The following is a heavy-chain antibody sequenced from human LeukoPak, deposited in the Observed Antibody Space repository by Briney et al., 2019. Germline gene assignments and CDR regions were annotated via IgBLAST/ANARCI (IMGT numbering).Heavy chain of an antibody. Sequence: ASVKVSCMASGYTFTSYGISWVRQAPGQGLEWMGWISAYNGNTNYAQKLQGRVTMTTDTSTSTAYMELRSLRSDDTAVYYCAREIVVVPAATNYFDYWGQGTLVTVSS. V-gene: IGHV1-18*01. CDR1: GYTFTSYG. J-gene: IGHJ4*02. CDR3: AREIVVVPAATNYFDY. D-gene: IGHD2-2*01. CDR2: ISAYNGNT.